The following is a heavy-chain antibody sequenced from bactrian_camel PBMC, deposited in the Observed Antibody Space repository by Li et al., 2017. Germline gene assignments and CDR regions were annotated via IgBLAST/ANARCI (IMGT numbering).Heavy chain of an antibody. CDR1: KYAYSYYC. V-gene: IGHV3S25*01. Sequence: LVESGGGSVQAGGSLNLSCTVSKYAYSYYCFGWFRQGPGKEREGVAAIYGGGSFTDYADSVKGRFIISQDSANNTLYLQMNSLRPEDTAMYYCAADGPRWSVINLWNADYEYKYWGQGTQVTVS. J-gene: IGHJ4*01. CDR3: AADGPRWSVINLWNADYEYKY. CDR2: IYGGGSFT. D-gene: IGHD8*01.